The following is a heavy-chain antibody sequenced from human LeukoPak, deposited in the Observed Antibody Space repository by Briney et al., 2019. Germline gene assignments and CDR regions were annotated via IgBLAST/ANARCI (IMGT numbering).Heavy chain of an antibody. Sequence: GGSLRLSCAASGFTFSNYGMSWVRQAPGEGLEWVSSISSSGVGTYYADSVKGRFTISRDNSKNTLYLQMNSLRAEDTAVYYCAKDDNYIRFLSWGQGTLVTVSS. CDR2: ISSSGVGT. D-gene: IGHD3-16*01. V-gene: IGHV3-23*01. CDR3: AKDDNYIRFLS. CDR1: GFTFSNYG. J-gene: IGHJ5*02.